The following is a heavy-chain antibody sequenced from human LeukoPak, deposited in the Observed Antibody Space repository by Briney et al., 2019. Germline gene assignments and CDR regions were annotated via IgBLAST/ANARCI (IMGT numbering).Heavy chain of an antibody. CDR2: ISDIGSI. D-gene: IGHD2-8*02. V-gene: IGHV4-59*08. Sequence: SETLSLTCTVSGGSISSYYWTWIRQPPGKGLEWIAYISDIGSINYNPSLKSRVTISLDTPKNQFSLKLSSVTAADTAVYYCAGHHPRNTVDFWGQGTLVTVSS. CDR3: AGHHPRNTVDF. CDR1: GGSISSYY. J-gene: IGHJ4*02.